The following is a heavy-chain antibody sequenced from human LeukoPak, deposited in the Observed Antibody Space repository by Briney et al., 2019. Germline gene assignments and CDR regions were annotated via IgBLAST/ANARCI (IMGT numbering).Heavy chain of an antibody. Sequence: GASVKVSCKASGYTFTSYGISWVRQAPGQGLEWMGWINAGNGNTKYSQDFQGRVTITRDTSASTAYMELSSLRSEDMAVYYCARSGRTMSYDYWGQGTLVTVSS. CDR1: GYTFTSYG. J-gene: IGHJ4*02. CDR3: ARSGRTMSYDY. CDR2: INAGNGNT. V-gene: IGHV1-18*03. D-gene: IGHD1-26*01.